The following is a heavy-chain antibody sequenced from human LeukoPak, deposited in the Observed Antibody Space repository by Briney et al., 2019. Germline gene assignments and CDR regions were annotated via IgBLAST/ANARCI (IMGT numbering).Heavy chain of an antibody. J-gene: IGHJ4*02. CDR3: ARHRQQLVDDY. CDR1: GGSFSGYY. V-gene: IGHV4-34*01. D-gene: IGHD6-13*01. Sequence: PSETLSLTCAVYGGSFSGYYWNWIRQPPGKGLEWIGSIYYSGSTYYNPSLKSRVTISVDTSKNQFSLKLSSVTAADTAVYYCARHRQQLVDDYWGQGTLVTVSS. CDR2: IYYSGST.